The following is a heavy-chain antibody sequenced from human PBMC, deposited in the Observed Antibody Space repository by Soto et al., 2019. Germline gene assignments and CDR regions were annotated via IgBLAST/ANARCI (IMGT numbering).Heavy chain of an antibody. D-gene: IGHD3-22*01. CDR3: ARDRPYYDSSAWVGY. CDR1: GFTFSDYY. Sequence: QVQLVESGGGLVKPGGSLRLSCAASGFTFSDYYMSWIRQAPGKGLEWVSYISSSSSYTNYADSVKGRFTISRDNAKNSLYRQMNSLRAEDTAVYYCARDRPYYDSSAWVGYWGQGTLVTVSS. V-gene: IGHV3-11*05. J-gene: IGHJ4*02. CDR2: ISSSSSYT.